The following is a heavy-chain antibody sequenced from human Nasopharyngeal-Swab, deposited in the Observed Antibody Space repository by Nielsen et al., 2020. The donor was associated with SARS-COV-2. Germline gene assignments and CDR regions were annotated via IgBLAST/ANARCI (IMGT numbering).Heavy chain of an antibody. CDR2: IRSKAYGGTT. Sequence: GESLKISCTASGFTFGDYAMSWVRQAPGKGLEWVGFIRSKAYGGTTEYAASVKGRFTISRDASKSIAYLQMNSLKTEDTAVYYCTRETRIAVAGTLLYYYYYYMDVWGKGTTVTVSS. D-gene: IGHD6-19*01. CDR1: GFTFGDYA. CDR3: TRETRIAVAGTLLYYYYYYMDV. V-gene: IGHV3-49*04. J-gene: IGHJ6*03.